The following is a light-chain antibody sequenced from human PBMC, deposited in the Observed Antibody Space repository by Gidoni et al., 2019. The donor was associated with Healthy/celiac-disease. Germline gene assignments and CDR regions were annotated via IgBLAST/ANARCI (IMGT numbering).Light chain of an antibody. Sequence: DIQMTQSPSSLSASVGDRVTINCRASQSISSYLNWYQQKPGKAPKLLIYAASSLQSGVPSRFSGSGSGTDFTLTISSLQPEDFATYYCQQSYSTLWTFGQGTKLEIK. V-gene: IGKV1-39*01. J-gene: IGKJ2*01. CDR1: QSISSY. CDR3: QQSYSTLWT. CDR2: AAS.